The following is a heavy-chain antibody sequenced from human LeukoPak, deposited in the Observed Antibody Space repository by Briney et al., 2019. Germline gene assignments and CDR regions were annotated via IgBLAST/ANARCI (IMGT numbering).Heavy chain of an antibody. Sequence: PGGSLRLSCAPSGFTFSSYEMNWVRQAPGKGLEWVSYISSSGSTIYSAHSATGPFTISRDNDKDTLYLQMSSLRDEDTAVYYCISDICGRDDQWGRGTLVTVFS. V-gene: IGHV3-48*03. CDR2: ISSSGSTI. CDR3: ISDICGRDDQ. CDR1: GFTFSSYE. D-gene: IGHD3-9*01. J-gene: IGHJ5*02.